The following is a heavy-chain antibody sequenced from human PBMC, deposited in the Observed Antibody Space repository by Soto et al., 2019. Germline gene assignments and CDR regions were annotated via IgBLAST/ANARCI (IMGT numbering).Heavy chain of an antibody. V-gene: IGHV4-4*07. CDR2: IYTSGST. J-gene: IGHJ5*02. CDR1: GGSISSYY. CDR3: ARDLTKAAGHNWFDP. D-gene: IGHD6-13*01. Sequence: PSETLSLTSTVTGGSISSYYWSWIRKPAGKGLEWIGRIYTSGSTNYNPSLKSRVTMSVDTSKNQFSLKLSSVTAADTAVYYCARDLTKAAGHNWFDPWGQGTLVTVSS.